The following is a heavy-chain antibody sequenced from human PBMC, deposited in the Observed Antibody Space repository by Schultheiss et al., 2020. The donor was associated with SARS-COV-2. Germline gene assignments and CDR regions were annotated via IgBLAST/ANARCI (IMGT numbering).Heavy chain of an antibody. V-gene: IGHV1-69*13. CDR2: FDPEDGET. CDR1: GYTFTSYG. CDR3: ASSVWRTYEKYYYYGMDV. J-gene: IGHJ6*02. Sequence: SVKVSCKASGYTFTSYGISWVRQAPGKGLEWMGGFDPEDGETNYAQKFQGRVTITADESTSTAYMELSSLRSEDTAVYYCASSVWRTYEKYYYYGMDVWGQGTTVTVSS. D-gene: IGHD5-12*01.